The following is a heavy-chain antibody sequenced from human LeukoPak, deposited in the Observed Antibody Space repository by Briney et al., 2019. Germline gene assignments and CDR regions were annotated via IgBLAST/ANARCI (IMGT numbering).Heavy chain of an antibody. Sequence: SETLSLTCTVSGGSISSYYWSWIRQPPGKGLEWIGYIYYSGSTNYNPSLKSRVTISVDTSKNQFSLKLSSVTAADTAVYYCARSSGATGYYYYYGMDVWGQGTTVTVSS. D-gene: IGHD6-6*01. CDR3: ARSSGATGYYYYYGMDV. CDR1: GGSISSYY. CDR2: IYYSGST. J-gene: IGHJ6*02. V-gene: IGHV4-59*01.